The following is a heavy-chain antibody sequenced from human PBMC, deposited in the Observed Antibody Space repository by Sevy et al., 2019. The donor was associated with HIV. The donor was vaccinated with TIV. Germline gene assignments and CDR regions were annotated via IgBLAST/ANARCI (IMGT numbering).Heavy chain of an antibody. CDR1: GFIFSSYA. D-gene: IGHD2-15*01. J-gene: IGHJ3*02. CDR3: ARVGIVVGGAFDI. Sequence: GGSLRLSCVVSGFIFSSYAIHWVRQAPGKGLEWVALISFDGSNKYYADSVKGRFTISRDNSKSTLYLQMNSLRAEDTAVYYCARVGIVVGGAFDIWGQGTMVTVSS. V-gene: IGHV3-30*03. CDR2: ISFDGSNK.